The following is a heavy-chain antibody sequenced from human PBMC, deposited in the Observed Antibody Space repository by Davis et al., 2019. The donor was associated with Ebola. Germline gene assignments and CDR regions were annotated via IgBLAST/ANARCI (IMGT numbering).Heavy chain of an antibody. CDR3: ERGGYDNSGYYVSD. CDR2: SYYTGSA. D-gene: IGHD3-22*01. J-gene: IGHJ4*02. Sequence: MPSETLSLTCAVSGDSIRSGDFSWSWFRQPPGNGLEWIGYSYYTGSAYYNPSLKSRVTISVDRSKNLFSLNLTSVTAADTAVYFCERGGYDNSGYYVSDWGQGILVTVSS. V-gene: IGHV4-30-2*01. CDR1: GDSIRSGDFS.